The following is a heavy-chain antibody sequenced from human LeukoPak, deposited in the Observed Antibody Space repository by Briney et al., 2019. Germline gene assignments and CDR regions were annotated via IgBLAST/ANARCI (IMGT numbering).Heavy chain of an antibody. CDR3: ARDYSSSCWN. CDR2: ISSSSSYI. D-gene: IGHD6-13*01. Sequence: PGGSLRLSCAASGFTFSSYWMHWVRQAPGKGLEWVSYISSSSSYISYADSLKGRFTISRDNAKNSLYLQMNSLRAEDTAVYYCARDYSSSCWNWGQGTLVTVSS. CDR1: GFTFSSYW. J-gene: IGHJ4*02. V-gene: IGHV3-21*01.